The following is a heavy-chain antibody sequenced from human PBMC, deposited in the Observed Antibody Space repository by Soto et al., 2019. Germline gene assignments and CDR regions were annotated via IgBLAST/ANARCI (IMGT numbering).Heavy chain of an antibody. D-gene: IGHD3-16*01. CDR1: GFTFSSYA. CDR3: EKGGRGGWFDP. Sequence: GGSLRLSCAASGFTFSSYAMTWVRQAPGKGLEWVSGISGSGATTSNGDSVKGRFTISRDNSENTLYLQMNSLRAEDTAQYYWEKGGRGGWFDPWGRGTLVTVSS. J-gene: IGHJ5*02. CDR2: ISGSGATT. V-gene: IGHV3-23*01.